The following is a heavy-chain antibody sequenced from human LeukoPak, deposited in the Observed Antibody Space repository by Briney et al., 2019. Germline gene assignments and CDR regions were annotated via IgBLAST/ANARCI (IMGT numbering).Heavy chain of an antibody. J-gene: IGHJ4*02. CDR1: GFTFSSYA. D-gene: IGHD6-13*01. CDR3: ARETTRIAAAGMGSRFAY. V-gene: IGHV3-30-3*01. CDR2: ISYDGSNK. Sequence: GRSLRLSCAASGFTFSSYAMHWVRQAPGKGLEWVAVISYDGSNKYYADSVKGRFTISRDNSKNTLYLQMNSLRSEDTAVYYCARETTRIAAAGMGSRFAYWGQGTLVTVSS.